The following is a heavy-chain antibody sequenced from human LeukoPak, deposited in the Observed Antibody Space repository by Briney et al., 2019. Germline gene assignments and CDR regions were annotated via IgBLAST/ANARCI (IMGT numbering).Heavy chain of an antibody. CDR1: GGSFSGYY. J-gene: IGHJ4*02. CDR3: ARLTDYGVPNFDY. Sequence: PSETLSLTCAVYGGSFSGYYWSWIRQPPGKGLEWIGEINHSGSTNYNPSLKSRVTISVDTSKNQFSLKLSSVTAADTAVYYCARLTDYGVPNFDYWGQGTLVTVSS. CDR2: INHSGST. D-gene: IGHD4-17*01. V-gene: IGHV4-34*01.